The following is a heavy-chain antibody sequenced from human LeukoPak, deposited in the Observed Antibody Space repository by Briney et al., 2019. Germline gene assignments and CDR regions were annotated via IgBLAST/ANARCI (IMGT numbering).Heavy chain of an antibody. J-gene: IGHJ6*03. CDR2: INWNGSGA. CDR1: GFTFDDYG. V-gene: IGHV3-20*04. CDR3: ARDLNDILTGYSYYMDV. D-gene: IGHD3-9*01. Sequence: PGGSLRLSCAASGFTFDDYGMSWVRQVPGKGLEWVSGINWNGSGAGYADSVKGRFTISRDNAKNSLYLQMNSLRAEDTAVYYCARDLNDILTGYSYYMDVWGKGTTVTVSS.